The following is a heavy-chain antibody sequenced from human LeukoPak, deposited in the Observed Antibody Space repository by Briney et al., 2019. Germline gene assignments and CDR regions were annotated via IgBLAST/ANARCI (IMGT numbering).Heavy chain of an antibody. V-gene: IGHV4-59*01. Sequence: PSETLSLTCTVSGSSISSYYWSWIRQPPGKGLEWIGYIYYSGSTNYNPSLKSRVTISVDTSKNQFSLKLSSVTAADTAVYYCARHSRGYFDYWGQGTLVTVSS. CDR1: GSSISSYY. CDR2: IYYSGST. CDR3: ARHSRGYFDY. J-gene: IGHJ4*02.